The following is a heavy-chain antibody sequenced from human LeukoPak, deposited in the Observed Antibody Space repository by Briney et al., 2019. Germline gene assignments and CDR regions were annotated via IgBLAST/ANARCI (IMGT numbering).Heavy chain of an antibody. CDR3: FFQAEDGIRDFDWLKDPGYGMDV. CDR1: GFTFSSYS. Sequence: GGSLRLSGAASGFTFSSYSMNGGRQAPWKGLEWVSSISSSSIYIYYADSVKGRFTISRDNAKNSLYLQMNSMRAEDTAVYYFFFQAEDGIRDFDWLKDPGYGMDVWGQGTTVTVSS. CDR2: ISSSSIYI. J-gene: IGHJ6*02. V-gene: IGHV3-21*01. D-gene: IGHD3-9*01.